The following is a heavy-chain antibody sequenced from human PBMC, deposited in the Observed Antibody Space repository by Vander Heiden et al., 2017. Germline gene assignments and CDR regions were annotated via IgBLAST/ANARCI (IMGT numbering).Heavy chain of an antibody. CDR1: GGSFSGYY. Sequence: QVQLQQWGAGLLKPSETLSLTCAVYGGSFSGYYWSWIRQPPGKGLEWIGEINHSGSTNYNPSLKSRVTISVDTSKNQFSLKLSSVTAADTAVYYCARGGDYDFWSGYQNWFDPWGQGTLGTVA. CDR2: INHSGST. V-gene: IGHV4-34*01. J-gene: IGHJ5*02. CDR3: ARGGDYDFWSGYQNWFDP. D-gene: IGHD3-3*01.